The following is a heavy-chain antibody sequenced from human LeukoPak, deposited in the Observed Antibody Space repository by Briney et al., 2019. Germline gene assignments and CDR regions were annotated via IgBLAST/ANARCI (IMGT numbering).Heavy chain of an antibody. Sequence: QASETLSLTCAVYGGSFSGYYRSWIRQPPGKGLEWIGEINHSGSTYYNPSLKSRVTISVDTSKNQFSLKLSSVTAADTAVYYCARGGLVLRYFDWLPGNAFDIWGQGTMVTVSS. J-gene: IGHJ3*02. V-gene: IGHV4-34*01. CDR2: INHSGST. CDR3: ARGGLVLRYFDWLPGNAFDI. D-gene: IGHD3-9*01. CDR1: GGSFSGYY.